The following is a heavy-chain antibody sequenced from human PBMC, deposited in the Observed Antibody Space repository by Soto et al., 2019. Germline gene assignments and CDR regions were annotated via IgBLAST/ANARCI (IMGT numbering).Heavy chain of an antibody. CDR3: ARDPKVGATIGGTGTFDY. CDR1: GFTVSSNY. J-gene: IGHJ4*02. Sequence: EVQLVESGGGLVQPGGSLRLSCVASGFTVSSNYMSWVRQAPGKGLEWVSVIYSGTTDGSTNYADSVKGRFTISRDNSKNTLYLQMNSLRAEDTAVYYCARDPKVGATIGGTGTFDYWGQGTLVTVSS. V-gene: IGHV3-66*01. D-gene: IGHD1-26*01. CDR2: IYSGTTDGST.